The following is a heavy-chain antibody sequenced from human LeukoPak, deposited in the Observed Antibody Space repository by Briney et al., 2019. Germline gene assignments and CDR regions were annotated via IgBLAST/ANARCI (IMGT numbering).Heavy chain of an antibody. CDR1: GGSFSGYY. CDR3: ARGSSAAHIVVVTAIRYYFDY. CDR2: INHSGST. V-gene: IGHV4-34*01. J-gene: IGHJ4*02. D-gene: IGHD2-21*02. Sequence: PSETLSLTCTVYGGSFSGYYWSWIRQPPGKGLEWIGEINHSGSTNYTPSLKNRVTISVDTSKNQFSLKLSSVTAADTAVYYCARGSSAAHIVVVTAIRYYFDYWGQGTLVTVSS.